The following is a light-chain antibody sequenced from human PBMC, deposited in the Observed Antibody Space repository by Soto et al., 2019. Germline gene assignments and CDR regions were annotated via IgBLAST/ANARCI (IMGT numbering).Light chain of an antibody. V-gene: IGKV1-5*01. CDR3: HTYNTYSLHT. Sequence: DSQMTESPPTRSASVVDRITITCRACQSVSRRLAWYQQKPGKAPKLLIYDASSLDSGVPSRFSGRGSGTEFTLTISSLQPDDCATYYCHTYNTYSLHTFGQGTKVDIK. J-gene: IGKJ2*01. CDR1: QSVSRR. CDR2: DAS.